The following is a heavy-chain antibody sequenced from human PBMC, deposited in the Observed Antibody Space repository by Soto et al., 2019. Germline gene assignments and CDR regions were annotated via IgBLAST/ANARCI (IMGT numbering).Heavy chain of an antibody. D-gene: IGHD3-22*01. CDR1: GDSITSGVHY. Sequence: SETLSLTCTVSGDSITSGVHYWSWIRQLPGKGLEWIGYIFYSGPTYYNPSLKSRVAISVDTSKNQFSLKLNSVTAADTAVYYCARMNYYDTSGYPFDYWGQG. CDR3: ARMNYYDTSGYPFDY. V-gene: IGHV4-31*03. J-gene: IGHJ4*02. CDR2: IFYSGPT.